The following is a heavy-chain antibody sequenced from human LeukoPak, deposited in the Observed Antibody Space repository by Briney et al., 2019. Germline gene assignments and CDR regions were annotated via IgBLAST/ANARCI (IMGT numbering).Heavy chain of an antibody. CDR3: ARSFPYSSSWYDYYYYYMDV. CDR2: ISAYNGNT. D-gene: IGHD6-13*01. J-gene: IGHJ6*03. Sequence: ASVKVSCKASGYTFTSYGISWVRQAPGQGLEWMGWISAYNGNTNYAQKLQGRVTMTTDTSTSTAYMELGSLRSDDTAVYYCARSFPYSSSWYDYYYYYMDVWGKGTTVTVSS. V-gene: IGHV1-18*01. CDR1: GYTFTSYG.